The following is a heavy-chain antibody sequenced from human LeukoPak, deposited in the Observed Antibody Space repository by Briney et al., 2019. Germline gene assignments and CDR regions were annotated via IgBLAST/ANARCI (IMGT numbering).Heavy chain of an antibody. D-gene: IGHD2-8*02. Sequence: GGSLRLSCAASGFTFSSYWMYWVRQAPGKGLVWVSRMNSDGSSAINADSVKGRFTISRDNAKNTLYLQMNSLRAEDTAVYYCARSGGYGFDYWGQGTLVTVSS. J-gene: IGHJ4*02. CDR3: ARSGGYGFDY. V-gene: IGHV3-74*01. CDR2: MNSDGSSA. CDR1: GFTFSSYW.